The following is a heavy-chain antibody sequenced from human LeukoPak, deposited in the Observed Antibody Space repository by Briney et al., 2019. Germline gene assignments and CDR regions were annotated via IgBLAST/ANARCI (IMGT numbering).Heavy chain of an antibody. Sequence: SETLSLTCTVSGGSISSYYWSWIRQPAGKGLEWIGRIYTSGSTNYNPSLKSRVTMSVDTSKNQFSLKLSSVTTEDTALYFCARWHHSGRHFDLWGRGTLVTVSS. D-gene: IGHD2-21*01. J-gene: IGHJ2*01. V-gene: IGHV4-4*07. CDR1: GGSISSYY. CDR2: IYTSGST. CDR3: ARWHHSGRHFDL.